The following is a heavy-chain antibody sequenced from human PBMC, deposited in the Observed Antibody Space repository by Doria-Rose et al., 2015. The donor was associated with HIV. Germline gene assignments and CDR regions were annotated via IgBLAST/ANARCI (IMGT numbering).Heavy chain of an antibody. CDR3: AKATSGSYYGYYFDY. V-gene: IGHV3-9*01. D-gene: IGHD1-26*01. Sequence: SGISWNSGSIGYADSVKGRFTISRDNAKNSLYLQMNSRRAEDTALYYCAKATSGSYYGYYFDYWGQGTLVTVSS. J-gene: IGHJ4*02. CDR2: ISWNSGSI.